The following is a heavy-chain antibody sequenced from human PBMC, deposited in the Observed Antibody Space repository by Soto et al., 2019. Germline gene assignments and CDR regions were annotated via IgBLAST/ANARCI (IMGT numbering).Heavy chain of an antibody. CDR2: ISSSSSTI. V-gene: IGHV3-48*01. Sequence: GGSLRLSCAASGCTFSSYSMNWVRQAPGKGLEWVSYISSSSSTIYYADSVKGRFTISRDNAKNSLYLQMNSLRAEDTALYYCAKGRSYYYYYGVDVWGQGTTVTVSS. CDR1: GCTFSSYS. CDR3: AKGRSYYYYYGVDV. J-gene: IGHJ6*02.